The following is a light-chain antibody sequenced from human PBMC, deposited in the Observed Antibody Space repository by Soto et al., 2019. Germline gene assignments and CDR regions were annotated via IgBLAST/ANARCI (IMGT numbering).Light chain of an antibody. CDR3: QQVKSFPKT. CDR2: AAS. V-gene: IGKV1-12*01. CDR1: QDVQNW. Sequence: DIQMTQSPSSVAASIGDSVTITCRASQDVQNWLAWYQHKPGQAPKLLVFAASSLQSGVPSRFSARGFGTDFTLIIISLQPEDFATYYCQQVKSFPKTFGQGTKLEV. J-gene: IGKJ1*01.